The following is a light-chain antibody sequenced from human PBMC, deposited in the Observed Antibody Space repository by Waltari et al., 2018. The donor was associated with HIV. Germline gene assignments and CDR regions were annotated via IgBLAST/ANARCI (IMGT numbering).Light chain of an antibody. CDR1: SSNIGSNY. J-gene: IGLJ3*02. CDR3: AAWDDSLSGPWV. V-gene: IGLV1-47*01. CDR2: RNN. Sequence: QSVLTQPPSVSGTPGQRVSISCSGSSSNIGSNYVYWYQQLPGTAPKLLIYRNNQRPLGVPDRFSGSKSGTSASLAISGLRSEDEADYYCAAWDDSLSGPWVFGGGTKLTVL.